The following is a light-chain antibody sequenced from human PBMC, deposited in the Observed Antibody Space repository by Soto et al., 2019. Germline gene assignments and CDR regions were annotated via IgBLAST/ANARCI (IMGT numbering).Light chain of an antibody. V-gene: IGLV2-14*01. CDR1: SNDIGDYNY. J-gene: IGLJ3*02. Sequence: QSALTQPASVSGSPGQSITISCTGSSNDIGDYNYVSWYQQHPGKAPKLMIYEVNNRPSGVSNRFSGSKSGNTASLTISGLQAEDEADYYCSSFAVSSTWVFGGGTKLTVL. CDR2: EVN. CDR3: SSFAVSSTWV.